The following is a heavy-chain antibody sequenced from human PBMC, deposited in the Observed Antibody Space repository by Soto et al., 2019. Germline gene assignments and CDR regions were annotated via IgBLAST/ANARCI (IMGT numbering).Heavy chain of an antibody. J-gene: IGHJ4*02. CDR2: IDHAGPT. CDR1: GFTFSNYW. Sequence: EVQLVESGGGLVQPGGSLRLSCAGCGFTFSNYWMHWVRQAPGKGLEWVSRIDHAGPTVYADSVRGRFTISRDNAENTLYLQMNSLRPEDTAVYYCVRDSHGDYWGQGTLVTVSS. CDR3: VRDSHGDY. V-gene: IGHV3-74*01.